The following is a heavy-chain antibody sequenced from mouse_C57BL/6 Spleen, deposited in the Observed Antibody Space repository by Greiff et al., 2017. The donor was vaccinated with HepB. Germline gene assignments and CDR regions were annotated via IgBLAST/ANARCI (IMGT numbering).Heavy chain of an antibody. V-gene: IGHV1-26*01. D-gene: IGHD1-1*01. CDR2: INPNNGGT. Sequence: EVQLQQSGPELVKPGASVKISCKASGYTFTDYYMNWVKQSHGKSLEWIGDINPNNGGTSYNQKFKGKSTLTVDKSSSTAYMELRSLTSEESAVYYCARDYGSRCGWFAYWGQGTLVTDSA. CDR1: GYTFTDYY. J-gene: IGHJ3*01. CDR3: ARDYGSRCGWFAY.